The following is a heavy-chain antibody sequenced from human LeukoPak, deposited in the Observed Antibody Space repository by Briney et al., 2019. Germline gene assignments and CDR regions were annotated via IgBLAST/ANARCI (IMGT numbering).Heavy chain of an antibody. CDR3: ARAPYCSSTSCYSNYFDY. J-gene: IGHJ4*02. Sequence: GGSLRLSCAASGFTVSSNYMSWVRQAPGKGLEWVSVIYSGGSTYYADSVKGRFTISRDKSKNTLYLQMNSLRAEDTAVYYCARAPYCSSTSCYSNYFDYWGQGTLVTVSS. V-gene: IGHV3-66*02. CDR1: GFTVSSNY. CDR2: IYSGGST. D-gene: IGHD2-2*01.